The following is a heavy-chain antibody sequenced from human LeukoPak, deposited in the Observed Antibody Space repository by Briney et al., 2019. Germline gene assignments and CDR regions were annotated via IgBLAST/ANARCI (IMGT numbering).Heavy chain of an antibody. CDR1: GFTFSSYW. J-gene: IGHJ4*02. CDR2: IKQDGSEK. Sequence: GGSLRLSCAASGFTFSSYWMSWVRQAPGKGLEWVANIKQDGSEKYYVDSVKGRFTISRDNAKNSLYLQMNSLRAEDTAVYYCASSYDYVWGSYRLFGYYFDYWGQGTLVTVSS. D-gene: IGHD3-16*02. CDR3: ASSYDYVWGSYRLFGYYFDY. V-gene: IGHV3-7*01.